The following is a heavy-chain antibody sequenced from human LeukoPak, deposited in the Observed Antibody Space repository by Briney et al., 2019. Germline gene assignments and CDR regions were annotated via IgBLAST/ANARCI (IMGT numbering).Heavy chain of an antibody. J-gene: IGHJ6*03. V-gene: IGHV3-66*02. Sequence: GGSLRLSCAASGFTVSSNYMSWVRQAPGKGLEWVSVIYSGGSTYYADSVKGRFNISRDNSKNTLYLQMNSLRAEDTAVYYCARVRIRGTIFGVAPDYYYYMDVWGKGTTVTVSS. CDR2: IYSGGST. CDR3: ARVRIRGTIFGVAPDYYYYMDV. CDR1: GFTVSSNY. D-gene: IGHD3-3*01.